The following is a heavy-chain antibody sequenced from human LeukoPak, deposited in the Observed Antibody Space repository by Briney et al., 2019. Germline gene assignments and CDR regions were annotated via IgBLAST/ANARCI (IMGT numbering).Heavy chain of an antibody. CDR3: ARDSSGWYDGGLDY. CDR1: GFPFQNAW. V-gene: IGHV3-48*04. D-gene: IGHD6-19*01. J-gene: IGHJ4*02. Sequence: PGGSLRLSCGASGFPFQNAWMNWVRQAPGKGLEWVSYISSSGSTIYYADSVKGRFTISRDNAKNSLYLQMNSLRAEDTAVYYCARDSSGWYDGGLDYWGQGTLVTVSS. CDR2: ISSSGSTI.